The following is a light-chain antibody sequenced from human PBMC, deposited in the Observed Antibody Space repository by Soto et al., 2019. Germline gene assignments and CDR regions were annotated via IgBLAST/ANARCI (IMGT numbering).Light chain of an antibody. Sequence: IQMTQSPSTVSASVGDSVTISCRASQPVNTFLAGYQQKPGGAPKVVIFDASNLGSGVPSRFSGSGLGTEFTLTITRLQPDDFETYYCQQYKNYSYSFGQGTKLEIK. J-gene: IGKJ2*03. CDR2: DAS. CDR3: QQYKNYSYS. V-gene: IGKV1-5*01. CDR1: QPVNTF.